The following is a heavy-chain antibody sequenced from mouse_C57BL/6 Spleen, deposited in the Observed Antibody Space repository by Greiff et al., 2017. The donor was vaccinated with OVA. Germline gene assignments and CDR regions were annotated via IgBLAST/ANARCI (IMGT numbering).Heavy chain of an antibody. Sequence: QVQLKESGAELVKPGASVKLSCKASGYTFTSYWMQWVKQRPGQGLEWIGEIDPSDSYTNYNQQFKGKATLTVDTSSRTAYMQLSSRTSDDSAVYYCARSRGYEGCYFDGWGKGTTLTVSS. CDR3: ARSRGYEGCYFDG. V-gene: IGHV1-50*01. D-gene: IGHD2-10*02. J-gene: IGHJ2*01. CDR1: GYTFTSYW. CDR2: IDPSDSYT.